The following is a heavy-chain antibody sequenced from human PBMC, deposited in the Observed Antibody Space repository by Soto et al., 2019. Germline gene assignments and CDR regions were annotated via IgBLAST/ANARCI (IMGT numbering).Heavy chain of an antibody. Sequence: QVQLVQSGAEVKKPGASVKVSCKASGYTFTSYGISWVRQAPGQGLEWMGWISAYNGNTNYAQKLQGRVTMITDTSTSTAYMELRSLRSDDTAVYYCARGRIVATIDSANDAFDIWGQGTMVTVSS. CDR2: ISAYNGNT. J-gene: IGHJ3*02. V-gene: IGHV1-18*01. CDR3: ARGRIVATIDSANDAFDI. D-gene: IGHD5-12*01. CDR1: GYTFTSYG.